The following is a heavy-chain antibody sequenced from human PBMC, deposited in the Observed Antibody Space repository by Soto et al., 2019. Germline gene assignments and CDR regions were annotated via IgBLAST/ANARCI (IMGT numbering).Heavy chain of an antibody. V-gene: IGHV1-46*01. CDR2: INPSGGST. D-gene: IGHD2-2*01. J-gene: IGHJ4*02. Sequence: ASAKVSCKAPGYTLTSYYMHWLRQAPGQGLEWMGIINPSGGSTSYAQKFQGRVTKTRDTSTSTVYMELSSLRSEDTSVFYSTRGHTSRRFCLGYWAQPTLVTVSS. CDR1: GYTLTSYY. CDR3: TRGHTSRRFCLGY.